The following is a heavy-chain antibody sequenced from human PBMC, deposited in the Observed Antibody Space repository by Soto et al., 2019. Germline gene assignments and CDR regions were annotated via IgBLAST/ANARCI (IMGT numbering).Heavy chain of an antibody. D-gene: IGHD2-21*02. Sequence: QVQLVESGGGVVQPGRSLRLSCAASGFTFSSYGMHWVRQAPGKGLEWVAVISYDGSNKYYEDSVKGRFTISRDNSKNTLYLHMNSLRAEDTAVYYYAKVIVVVTDYYYGMDVWGQGTTVTVSS. CDR2: ISYDGSNK. CDR1: GFTFSSYG. CDR3: AKVIVVVTDYYYGMDV. J-gene: IGHJ6*02. V-gene: IGHV3-30*18.